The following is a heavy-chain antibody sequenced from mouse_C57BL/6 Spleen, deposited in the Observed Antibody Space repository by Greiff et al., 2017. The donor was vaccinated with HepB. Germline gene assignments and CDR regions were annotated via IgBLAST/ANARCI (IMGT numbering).Heavy chain of an antibody. CDR3: ARGNSKKYFDV. V-gene: IGHV1-52*01. CDR1: GYTFTSYW. J-gene: IGHJ1*03. D-gene: IGHD2-5*01. Sequence: QVQLKQPGAELVRPGSSVKLSCKASGYTFTSYWMHWVKQRPIQGLEWIGNIDPSDSETHYNQKFKDKATLTVDKSSSTAYMQLSSLTSEDSAVYYCARGNSKKYFDVWGTGTTVTVSS. CDR2: IDPSDSET.